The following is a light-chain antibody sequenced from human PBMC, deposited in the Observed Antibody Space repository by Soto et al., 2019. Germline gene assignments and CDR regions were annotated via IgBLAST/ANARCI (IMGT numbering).Light chain of an antibody. CDR2: GAS. CDR1: QTVTSN. CDR3: RQYSNWPYT. J-gene: IGKJ2*01. V-gene: IGKV3-15*01. Sequence: EVVMTQSPATLSVSPGERATLSCRASQTVTSNLVWYQQRPGQAPRVLVYGASIRATGIPVKFSGSGSGTEFTLTISNLQSEDFAVYFCRQYSNWPYTFGQGTKLEIK.